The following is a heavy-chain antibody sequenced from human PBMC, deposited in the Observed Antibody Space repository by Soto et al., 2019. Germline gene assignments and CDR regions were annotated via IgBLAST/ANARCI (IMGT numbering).Heavy chain of an antibody. CDR3: ARVGTSCHSGGCYYYYGLGV. V-gene: IGHV4-61*01. Sequence: QVRLQESGPGLVKPSETLSLSCLVSGDSVGNGPYYWSWIRQPPGKGLEWIGYIYYSGSTNLNPSLESRVNIPIDTSKHQFSLKLRSVTAADAAVYFCARVGTSCHSGGCYYYYGLGVWGQGTTVAISS. D-gene: IGHD1-26*01. CDR2: IYYSGST. J-gene: IGHJ6*02. CDR1: GDSVGNGPYY.